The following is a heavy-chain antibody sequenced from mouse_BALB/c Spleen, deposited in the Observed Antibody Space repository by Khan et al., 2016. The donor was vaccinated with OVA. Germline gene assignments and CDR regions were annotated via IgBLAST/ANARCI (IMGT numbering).Heavy chain of an antibody. V-gene: IGHV2-6-7*01. CDR3: ARAYYGNYREAMDY. CDR2: IWGDGST. D-gene: IGHD2-10*01. J-gene: IGHJ4*01. Sequence: QVQLKQSGPGLVAPSQSLSITCTVSGFSLTGYGVSWVRQPPGKGLEWLGMIWGDGSTVYNSALKSRLSISKDNSKSQVFLKMNSLQTDDTAKYYCARAYYGNYREAMDYWGQGTSVTVSS. CDR1: GFSLTGYG.